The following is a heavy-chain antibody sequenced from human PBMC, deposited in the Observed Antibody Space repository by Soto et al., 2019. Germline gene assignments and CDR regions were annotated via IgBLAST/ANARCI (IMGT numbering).Heavy chain of an antibody. J-gene: IGHJ3*02. D-gene: IGHD3-3*01. CDR3: AGGGGVGVAGSAAFDM. Sequence: QLHLVQSGAVVKKPGASVTVSCSASGYPVTAYYMHWVRQAPGRGLEWMGGINPATGAAKYTQTFQGRVTMTRDQATSTVFMELSGQTSEDTAVFYGAGGGGVGVAGSAAFDMWGQGTLVTVSS. CDR2: INPATGAA. V-gene: IGHV1-2*02. CDR1: GYPVTAYY.